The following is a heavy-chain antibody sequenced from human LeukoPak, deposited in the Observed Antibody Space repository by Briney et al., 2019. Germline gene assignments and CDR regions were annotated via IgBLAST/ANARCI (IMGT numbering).Heavy chain of an antibody. J-gene: IGHJ4*02. Sequence: ASVKVSCKASGYTFTKSYIHWVRQAPGQRLEWMGLINPGGDNTDYAQNFQGRLTMTSDTSARTVYMELSSLRSEDTAVYYCARGLVYDSSSPNWGQGTLVTVSS. CDR3: ARGLVYDSSSPN. D-gene: IGHD3-22*01. CDR2: INPGGDNT. CDR1: GYTFTKSY. V-gene: IGHV1-46*01.